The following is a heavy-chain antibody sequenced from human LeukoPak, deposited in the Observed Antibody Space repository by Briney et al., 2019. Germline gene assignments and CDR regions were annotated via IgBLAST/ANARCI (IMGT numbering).Heavy chain of an antibody. CDR2: ISYDGSNK. CDR1: GFTFSSYG. CDR3: AKDWDNVVVVAATLIDY. V-gene: IGHV3-30*18. Sequence: GRSLRLSCAASGFTFSSYGMHWVRQAPGKGLEWVAVISYDGSNKYYADSVKGRFTISRDNSKNTLYLQMNSLRAEDTAVYYCAKDWDNVVVVAATLIDYWGQGTLVTVSS. J-gene: IGHJ4*02. D-gene: IGHD2-15*01.